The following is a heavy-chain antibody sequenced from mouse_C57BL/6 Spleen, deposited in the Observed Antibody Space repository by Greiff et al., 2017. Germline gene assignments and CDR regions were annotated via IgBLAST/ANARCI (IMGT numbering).Heavy chain of an antibody. CDR1: GYTFTDYE. CDR2: IDPETGGT. CDR3: TPSTMVTTRFAY. J-gene: IGHJ3*01. Sequence: VQLQESGAELVRPGASVTLSCKASGYTFTDYEMHWVKQTPVHGLEWIGAIDPETGGTAYNQKFKGKAILTADKSSSTAYMELRSLTSEDSAVYYCTPSTMVTTRFAYWGQGTLVTVSA. V-gene: IGHV1-15*01. D-gene: IGHD2-1*01.